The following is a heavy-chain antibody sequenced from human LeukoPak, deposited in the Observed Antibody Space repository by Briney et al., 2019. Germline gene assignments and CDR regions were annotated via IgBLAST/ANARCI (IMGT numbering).Heavy chain of an antibody. V-gene: IGHV1-69*05. Sequence: VASVKVSCKASGGTFSSYAISRVRQAPGQGLEWMGGIIPIFGTANYAQKFQGRVTITTDESTSTAYMELSSLRSEDTAVYYCARANYYDSSGYFLFDYWGQGTLVTVSS. J-gene: IGHJ4*02. D-gene: IGHD3-22*01. CDR3: ARANYYDSSGYFLFDY. CDR2: IIPIFGTA. CDR1: GGTFSSYA.